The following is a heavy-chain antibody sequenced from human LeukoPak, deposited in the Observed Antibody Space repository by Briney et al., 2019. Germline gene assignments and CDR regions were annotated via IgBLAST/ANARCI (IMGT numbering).Heavy chain of an antibody. CDR2: IYHSGST. CDR1: GGSISSGGYY. J-gene: IGHJ3*01. CDR3: AREGSGSYSPYDAFDV. V-gene: IGHV4-30-2*01. Sequence: SQTLSLTCTVSGGSISSGGYYWSWIRQPPGKGLEWIGYIYHSGSTYYNPSLKSRVTISLDTSKNQFSLKLSSVTAADTAVYYCAREGSGSYSPYDAFDVWGQGTMVTVSS. D-gene: IGHD1-26*01.